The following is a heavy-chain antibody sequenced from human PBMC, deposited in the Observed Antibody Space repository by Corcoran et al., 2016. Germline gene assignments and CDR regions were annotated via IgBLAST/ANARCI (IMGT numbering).Heavy chain of an antibody. CDR1: GFTFSSYG. Sequence: QVQLVESGGGVVQPGRSLRLSCAASGFTFSSYGMHWVRQAPGKGLEWVAVISYDGSNKYYADSVKGRFTISRDNSKNKLYLQMNSLRAEDTAVYYWSKSGYDSSVYYYAWYFDLWCRGTLVTVSS. CDR2: ISYDGSNK. D-gene: IGHD3-22*01. V-gene: IGHV3-30*18. CDR3: SKSGYDSSVYYYAWYFDL. J-gene: IGHJ2*01.